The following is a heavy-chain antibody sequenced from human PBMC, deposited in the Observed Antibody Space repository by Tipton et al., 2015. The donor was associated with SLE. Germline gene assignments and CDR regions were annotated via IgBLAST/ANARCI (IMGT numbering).Heavy chain of an antibody. Sequence: LSLTCAVYGGSFSGYYWSWARQPPGKGLEWGSSISGSDGNTYYADSMKGRLSISRDNSKNTLYLQMSNVRTEDTAVYYCANRRGTADAFSYFDYWGQGMLVTVSS. D-gene: IGHD1/OR15-1a*01. CDR3: ANRRGTADAFSYFDY. V-gene: IGHV3-23*01. J-gene: IGHJ4*02. CDR1: GGSFSGYY. CDR2: ISGSDGNT.